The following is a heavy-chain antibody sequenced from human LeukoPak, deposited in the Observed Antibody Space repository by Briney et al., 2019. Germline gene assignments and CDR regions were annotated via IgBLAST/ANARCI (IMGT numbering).Heavy chain of an antibody. CDR2: ISNDGNSK. Sequence: GGSLRLSCAASGFTFNSYAMHWIRQTPGKGLDWVAGISNDGNSKYYADSVKGRFTISRDSSQNMVLLQMNSLTTEDTALYYCTRGRSWPSDRWGQGTLVTVSS. CDR3: TRGRSWPSDR. J-gene: IGHJ4*02. CDR1: GFTFNSYA. V-gene: IGHV3-30*03.